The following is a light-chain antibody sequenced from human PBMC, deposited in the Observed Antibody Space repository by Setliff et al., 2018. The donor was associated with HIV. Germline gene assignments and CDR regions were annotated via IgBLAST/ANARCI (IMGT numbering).Light chain of an antibody. V-gene: IGLV2-11*01. J-gene: IGLJ1*01. Sequence: QSVLTQPRSVSGSPGQSVTISCSGTSSDVGGYDYVSWYQQHPGKAPKLIIYDVTKRPAGVPDRFSGSKSGNTASLTISGLQGDDEADYYCSSYAGADAFDVFGTGTKVTVL. CDR1: SSDVGGYDY. CDR3: SSYAGADAFDV. CDR2: DVT.